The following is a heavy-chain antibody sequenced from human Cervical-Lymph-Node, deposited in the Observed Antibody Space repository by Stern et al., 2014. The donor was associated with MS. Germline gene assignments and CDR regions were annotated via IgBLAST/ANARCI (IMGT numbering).Heavy chain of an antibody. V-gene: IGHV1-2*06. CDR2: IQPNSGDT. CDR3: ARSLNWNDVEDYHYGLDV. D-gene: IGHD1-1*01. Sequence: QVQLVQSGAEVKKPGASVKVPCKASGYTFTGYYLHWVRQAPGQGLEWIGRIQPNSGDTKYAQNFQDRVTMTRDTSISTAYMELSRLRSDDTAVYYCARSLNWNDVEDYHYGLDVWGQGTTVTVSS. J-gene: IGHJ6*02. CDR1: GYTFTGYY.